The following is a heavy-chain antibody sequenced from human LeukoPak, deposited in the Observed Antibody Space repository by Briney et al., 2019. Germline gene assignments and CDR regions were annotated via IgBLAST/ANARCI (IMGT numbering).Heavy chain of an antibody. Sequence: SETLSLTCTVSGDSISSTNYYWGWIRQPPGKGLEWIGSIYYSGSTYYNPSLKSRVTISVDTSKNQFSLKLSSVTAADTAVYYCARALRDYYYYYYMDVWGKGTTVTVSS. J-gene: IGHJ6*03. V-gene: IGHV4-39*01. CDR2: IYYSGST. CDR3: ARALRDYYYYYYMDV. CDR1: GDSISSTNYY.